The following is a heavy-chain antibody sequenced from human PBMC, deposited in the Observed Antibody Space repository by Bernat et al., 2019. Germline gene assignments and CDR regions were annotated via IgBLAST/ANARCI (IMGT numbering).Heavy chain of an antibody. D-gene: IGHD5-12*01. V-gene: IGHV3-7*04. Sequence: EVQLVESGGALVQPGGSLRLSCAASGFTFSSNWMTWVRRAPGKGLEWVANIKEDGSERNYVDSMKDRLTISRDNAKNSLYLQMDSLIAEDAAVYYCTRNLVGYIALDYWGQGTLVTVSS. CDR3: TRNLVGYIALDY. CDR1: GFTFSSNW. J-gene: IGHJ4*02. CDR2: IKEDGSER.